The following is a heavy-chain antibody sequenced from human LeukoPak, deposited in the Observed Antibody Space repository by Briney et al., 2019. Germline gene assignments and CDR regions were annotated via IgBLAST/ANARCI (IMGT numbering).Heavy chain of an antibody. CDR1: GGSISSSSYY. Sequence: PSETLSLTCTVSGGSISSSSYYWGWIRQPPGKGLEWIGSIYYSGSTYYNPSLKSRVTISADTSKNQFSLKLSSVTAADTAVYYCAREVGDYGDSGDNWFDPWGQGTLVTVSS. CDR2: IYYSGST. J-gene: IGHJ5*02. D-gene: IGHD4-17*01. V-gene: IGHV4-39*07. CDR3: AREVGDYGDSGDNWFDP.